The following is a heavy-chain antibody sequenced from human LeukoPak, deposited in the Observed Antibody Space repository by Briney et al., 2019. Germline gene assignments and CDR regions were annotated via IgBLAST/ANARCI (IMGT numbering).Heavy chain of an antibody. CDR1: GFSFSNHG. J-gene: IGHJ4*02. V-gene: IGHV3-33*05. CDR2: VTYDGNHK. CDR3: ARGSCSGSSCPYDF. D-gene: IGHD2-15*01. Sequence: GGSLRLSCAASGFSFSNHGMNWVRQAPGKGLEWVAVVTYDGNHKNYADSVKGRFTISRDNSKNTLYLQMNSLRAEDAAVFYCARGSCSGSSCPYDFWGQGTLVTVSS.